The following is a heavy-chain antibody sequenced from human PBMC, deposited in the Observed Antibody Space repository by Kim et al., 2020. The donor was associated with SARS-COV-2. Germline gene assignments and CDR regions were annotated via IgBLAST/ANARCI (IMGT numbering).Heavy chain of an antibody. CDR3: ARGGYYYDSSGYHYNDY. Sequence: GESLKISCKGSGYSFTSYWISWVRQMPGKGLEWMGRIDPSDSYTNYSPSFQGHVTISADKSISTAYLQWSSLKASDTAMYYCARGGYYYDSSGYHYNDYWGQGTLVTVSS. CDR1: GYSFTSYW. J-gene: IGHJ4*02. CDR2: IDPSDSYT. D-gene: IGHD3-22*01. V-gene: IGHV5-10-1*01.